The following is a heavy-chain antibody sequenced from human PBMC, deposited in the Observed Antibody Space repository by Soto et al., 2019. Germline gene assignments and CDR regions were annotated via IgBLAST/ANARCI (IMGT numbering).Heavy chain of an antibody. D-gene: IGHD2-2*01. CDR1: GFTFSTYS. CDR3: ARDPSDCSSTSCWGYYALDV. V-gene: IGHV3-21*01. J-gene: IGHJ6*02. CDR2: ISSSGTYT. Sequence: GGSLRLSCAASGFTFSTYSMNWVRQAPGKGLEWVSSISSSGTYTHYADSLKGRFTISRDNAKNSLYLQMISLRAEDTAVYYCARDPSDCSSTSCWGYYALDVWGQGTTATVSS.